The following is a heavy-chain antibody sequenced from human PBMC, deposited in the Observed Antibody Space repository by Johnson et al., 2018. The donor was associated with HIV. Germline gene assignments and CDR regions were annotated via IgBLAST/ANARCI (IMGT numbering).Heavy chain of an antibody. Sequence: QVQLVESGGGVVQPGRSLRLSCAASGFTFNNYAMHWVRQAPGKGLEWVAVISYDGTNKYYADSVKGRFTISRDSSKNTLYLQMNSLRAEDTAVYYCAITSRTDAFDIWGQGTMVTVSS. D-gene: IGHD1-1*01. CDR3: AITSRTDAFDI. CDR1: GFTFNNYA. J-gene: IGHJ3*02. CDR2: ISYDGTNK. V-gene: IGHV3-30*03.